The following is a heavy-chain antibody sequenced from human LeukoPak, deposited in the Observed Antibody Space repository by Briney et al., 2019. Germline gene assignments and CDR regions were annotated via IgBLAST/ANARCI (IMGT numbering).Heavy chain of an antibody. CDR3: ASQLGWTLTH. V-gene: IGHV3-23*01. Sequence: GGSLRLSCAASGLALRNFAMAWVRQPPGKGLEWVATITSDDFNQHYKHSVEGRFIISRDTSMNTLYLQMSGLRAEDTAKYFCASQLGWTLTHWGQGALVTVSS. J-gene: IGHJ4*02. D-gene: IGHD7-27*01. CDR1: GLALRNFA. CDR2: ITSDDFNQ.